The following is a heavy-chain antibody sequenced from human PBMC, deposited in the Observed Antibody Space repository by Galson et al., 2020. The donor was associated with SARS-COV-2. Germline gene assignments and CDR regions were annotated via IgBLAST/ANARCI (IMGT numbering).Heavy chain of an antibody. D-gene: IGHD6-19*01. J-gene: IGHJ4*02. V-gene: IGHV5-51*01. Sequence: HGESLKISCQGSGYSFTKYWIGWVRQMSGKGLEWVGLIYPDDSYTRYSPSFQGQVTIPADKSISTAYLQWSSLKASDTAMYYCARQNSGRGRPSFDYWGQGTLVTVSS. CDR2: IYPDDSYT. CDR1: GYSFTKYW. CDR3: ARQNSGRGRPSFDY.